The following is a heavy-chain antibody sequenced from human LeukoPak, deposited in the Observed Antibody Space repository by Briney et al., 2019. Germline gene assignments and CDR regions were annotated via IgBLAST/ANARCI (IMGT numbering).Heavy chain of an antibody. CDR1: GYTFTHYR. CDR3: ARESWYSDY. J-gene: IGHJ4*02. Sequence: ASVKVSCKASGYTFTHYRLHWVRQAHGQGLEWMGWVNPDSGATNYQQTFQGRVTMTRDTSISTVYMELSRLRSDDTAVYYCARESWYSDYWGQGTLVTVSS. D-gene: IGHD6-13*01. V-gene: IGHV1-2*02. CDR2: VNPDSGAT.